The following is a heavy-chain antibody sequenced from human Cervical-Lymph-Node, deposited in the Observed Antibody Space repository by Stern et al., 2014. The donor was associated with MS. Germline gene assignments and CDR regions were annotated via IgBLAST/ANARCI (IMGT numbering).Heavy chain of an antibody. J-gene: IGHJ5*02. CDR2: INTDTGRP. CDR3: VRSGIQKQQLGKLAT. D-gene: IGHD6-13*01. Sequence: VQLVQSGSELKKPGASVKLSCKTSGYTLTKFPMNWVRQAPGQGLEWMGWINTDTGRPKYAHDFTGRFVFAFDPSVSTTYLQINAHKGADTAVYFCVRSGIQKQQLGKLATWGQGTLVRVSS. V-gene: IGHV7-4-1*02. CDR1: GYTLTKFP.